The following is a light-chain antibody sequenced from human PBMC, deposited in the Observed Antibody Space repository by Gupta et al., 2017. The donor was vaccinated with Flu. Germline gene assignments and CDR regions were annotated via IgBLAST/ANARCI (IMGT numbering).Light chain of an antibody. CDR1: SRYIGHFDY. J-gene: IGLJ2*01. CDR3: NSYTNSGTL. CDR2: EVT. Sequence: SALTQPASVSGSPGPSITISCTGTSRYIGHFDYVSGYQQYPAKAPKLLIYEVTNRPSGVATRFSGSRSGTTATLTISGLQTEDEDYYHCNSYTNSGTLFGGGTKRTVL. V-gene: IGLV2-14*01.